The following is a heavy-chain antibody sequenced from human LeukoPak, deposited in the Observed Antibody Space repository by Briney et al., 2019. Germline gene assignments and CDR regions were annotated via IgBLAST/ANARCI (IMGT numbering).Heavy chain of an antibody. CDR3: ARHPRTKTYYYYMDV. CDR2: IYCSGST. CDR1: GGSISSSSYY. Sequence: SETLSLTCTVSGGSISSSSYYWGWIRQPPGKGLEWIGSIYCSGSTYYNPSLKSRVTISVDTSKNQFSLKLSSVTAADTAVYYCARHPRTKTYYYYMDVWGKGTTVTVSS. J-gene: IGHJ6*03. V-gene: IGHV4-39*01.